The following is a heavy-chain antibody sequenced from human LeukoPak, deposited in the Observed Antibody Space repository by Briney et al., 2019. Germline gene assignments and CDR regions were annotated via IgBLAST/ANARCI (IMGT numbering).Heavy chain of an antibody. CDR3: ARRSTIFGVVIKVFYGMDV. D-gene: IGHD3-3*01. V-gene: IGHV4-34*01. CDR1: GGSFSGYY. J-gene: IGHJ6*02. Sequence: PSETLSLTCAVYGGSFSGYYWSWIRQPPGRGLEWIGEINHSGSTNYNPSLKSRVTISVDTSKNQFSLKLSSVTAADTAVYYCARRSTIFGVVIKVFYGMDVWGQGTTVTVSS. CDR2: INHSGST.